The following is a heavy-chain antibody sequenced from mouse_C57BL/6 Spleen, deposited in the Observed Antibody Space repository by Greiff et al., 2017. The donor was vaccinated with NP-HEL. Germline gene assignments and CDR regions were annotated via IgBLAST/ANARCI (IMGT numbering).Heavy chain of an antibody. CDR2: INPSSGYT. V-gene: IGHV1-4*01. Sequence: QVQLQQSGAELARPGASVKMSCKASGYTFTSYTMHWVNQRPGQGLEWIGYINPSSGYTKYNQKFKDKATLTADKSSSTAYMQLSSLTSEDSAVYYCARSAQATYLDYWGKGTTLTVSS. D-gene: IGHD3-2*02. J-gene: IGHJ2*01. CDR3: ARSAQATYLDY. CDR1: GYTFTSYT.